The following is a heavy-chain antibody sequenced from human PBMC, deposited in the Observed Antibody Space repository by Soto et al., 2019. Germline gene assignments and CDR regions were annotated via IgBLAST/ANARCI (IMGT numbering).Heavy chain of an antibody. Sequence: PSETLSLTCAVDGGSFSGYYWSWIRQPPGKGLERIGEINHSGSTNYNPCLKSRVTISVDTSKNQFSLKLSSVTAADTAVYYCARGGRVVVVPAANYPYYYMDVWGKGTTVTVSS. D-gene: IGHD2-2*01. CDR3: ARGGRVVVVPAANYPYYYMDV. CDR1: GGSFSGYY. CDR2: INHSGST. J-gene: IGHJ6*03. V-gene: IGHV4-34*01.